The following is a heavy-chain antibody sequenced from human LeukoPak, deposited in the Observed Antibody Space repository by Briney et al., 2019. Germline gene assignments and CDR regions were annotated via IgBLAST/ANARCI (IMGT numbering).Heavy chain of an antibody. D-gene: IGHD3-22*01. Sequence: GGSLRLSCAVSGFTFSTYSMNWVRQAPGKGLEWGSDICSSSSTIYYADSVKGRFTISRDNAKNSLYLQMNSLRDEDTAVYYCAKDSDYYHSSGYYYAYFQHWGQGTLVTVSS. CDR1: GFTFSTYS. CDR2: ICSSSSTI. CDR3: AKDSDYYHSSGYYYAYFQH. V-gene: IGHV3-48*02. J-gene: IGHJ1*01.